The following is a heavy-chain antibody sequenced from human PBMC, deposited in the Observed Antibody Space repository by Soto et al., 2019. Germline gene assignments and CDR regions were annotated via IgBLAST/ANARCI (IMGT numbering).Heavy chain of an antibody. CDR1: GGSFSGYY. V-gene: IGHV4-34*01. CDR3: ARAGGYAYFDY. CDR2: INHRGRT. Sequence: PSETLSLTCAVYGGSFSGYYWNWIRRPPGKGLEWIGEINHRGRTNYNPSLKSRVTISVDTSKNQFSLKLSSVTAADTAVYYCARAGGYAYFDYWGQGILVTVSS. D-gene: IGHD5-12*01. J-gene: IGHJ4*02.